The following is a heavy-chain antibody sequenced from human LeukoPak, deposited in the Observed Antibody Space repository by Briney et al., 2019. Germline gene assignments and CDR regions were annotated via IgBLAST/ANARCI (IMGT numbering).Heavy chain of an antibody. D-gene: IGHD6-19*01. J-gene: IGHJ3*02. Sequence: ASVKVSCKASGGTFSSYAISWVRQAPGQGLEWMGWINPNSGGTNYAQKFQGRVTMTRDTSISTAYMELSRLRSDDTAVYYCARDAAGNDAFDIWGQGTMVTVSS. CDR1: GGTFSSYA. V-gene: IGHV1-2*02. CDR2: INPNSGGT. CDR3: ARDAAGNDAFDI.